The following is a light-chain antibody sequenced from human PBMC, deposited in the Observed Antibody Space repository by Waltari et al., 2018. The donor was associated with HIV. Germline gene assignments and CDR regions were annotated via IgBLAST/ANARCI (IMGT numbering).Light chain of an antibody. CDR1: QSLLHSNGYNY. J-gene: IGKJ4*01. Sequence: DIVMTQSPLSLPVTPGEPAFISCRSSQSLLHSNGYNYLDWYLQKPGQSPQLLIYLGSNRASGVPDRFSGSGSGTDFTLTISRVEAEDVGVYYCMQTVQTPLTFGGGTKVE. V-gene: IGKV2-28*01. CDR2: LGS. CDR3: MQTVQTPLT.